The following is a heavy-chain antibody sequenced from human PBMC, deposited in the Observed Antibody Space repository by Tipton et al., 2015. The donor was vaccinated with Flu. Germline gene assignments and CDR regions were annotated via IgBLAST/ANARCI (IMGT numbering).Heavy chain of an antibody. D-gene: IGHD4-11*01. CDR3: ARRDYSNYVSEPKNWFDP. J-gene: IGHJ5*02. CDR1: GDSTRGGNYY. V-gene: IGHV4-39*07. Sequence: GLVKPSETLSLSCTVSGDSTRGGNYYWGWIRQPPGKGLEWIGNIFHSGNTYRNPSLKSRVTISVDTSKNQFSLKLSSVTAADTAVYYCARRDYSNYVSEPKNWFDPWGQGALVTVSS. CDR2: IFHSGNT.